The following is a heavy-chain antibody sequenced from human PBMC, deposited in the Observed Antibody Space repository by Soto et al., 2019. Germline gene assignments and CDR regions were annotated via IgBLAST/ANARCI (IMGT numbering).Heavy chain of an antibody. V-gene: IGHV3-33*01. D-gene: IGHD3-3*01. J-gene: IGHJ6*02. CDR1: GFTFSSYG. CDR3: ARDYDFWSGYSTGPYYYGMDV. Sequence: PGGSLRLSCAASGFTFSSYGMHWVRQAPGKGLEWVAVIWYDGSNKYYADSVKGRFTISRDNSKNTLYLQMNSLRAEDTAVYYCARDYDFWSGYSTGPYYYGMDVWGQGTLVTVS. CDR2: IWYDGSNK.